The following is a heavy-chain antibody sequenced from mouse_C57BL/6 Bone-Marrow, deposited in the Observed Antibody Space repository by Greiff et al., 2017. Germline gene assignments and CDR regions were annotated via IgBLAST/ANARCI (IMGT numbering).Heavy chain of an antibody. D-gene: IGHD1-1*01. CDR3: TRVRIYYYGSSYAYYAMDY. Sequence: EVKLVESGEGLVKPGGSLKLSCAASGFSFSSYAMSWVRQTSEKRLEWVAYISSGGDYIYYADNVKGRFTFTRDNAWNTLYLQMSSLKSEDTAMYYCTRVRIYYYGSSYAYYAMDYWGQGTSVTVSS. CDR1: GFSFSSYA. V-gene: IGHV5-9-1*02. CDR2: ISSGGDYI. J-gene: IGHJ4*01.